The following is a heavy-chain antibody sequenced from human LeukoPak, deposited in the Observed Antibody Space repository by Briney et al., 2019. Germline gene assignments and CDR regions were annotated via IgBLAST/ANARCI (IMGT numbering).Heavy chain of an antibody. CDR2: ISGSAGST. Sequence: GGSLRLSCAASRFTLSDYAMSWVRQAPGKGVEWVSGISGSAGSTHYADSVKGRFTISSDNSKNTLYLQMNSLRDGDTAVYYCAKARYYYGAVNYFDYWGQGTLVTVSS. CDR1: RFTLSDYA. J-gene: IGHJ4*02. V-gene: IGHV3-23*01. CDR3: AKARYYYGAVNYFDY. D-gene: IGHD3-10*01.